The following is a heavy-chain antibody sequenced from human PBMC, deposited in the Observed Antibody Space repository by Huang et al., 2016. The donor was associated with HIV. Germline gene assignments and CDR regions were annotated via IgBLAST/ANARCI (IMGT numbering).Heavy chain of an antibody. CDR2: IRYDGSNK. J-gene: IGHJ4*02. V-gene: IGHV3-30*02. D-gene: IGHD3-3*01. Sequence: QVQLVESGGGVVQPGGSLRLSCAASGFTFSSYGMHWGRQAPGKGLECVAVIRYDGSNKYNADSVKGRFTISRDNSKNTLYLQMNSRRAEDTALYDCSKSGDDFWSGYPVGYWGQGTLVTVSS. CDR3: SKSGDDFWSGYPVGY. CDR1: GFTFSSYG.